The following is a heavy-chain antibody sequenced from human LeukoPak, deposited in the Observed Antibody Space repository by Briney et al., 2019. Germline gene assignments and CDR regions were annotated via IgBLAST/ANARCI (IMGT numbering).Heavy chain of an antibody. J-gene: IGHJ4*02. Sequence: GASVKVSCKASGYTFTGYYMHWVRQAPGQGLEWMGWINPNSGGTNYAQKFQGRVTMTRDTSISTAYMELSRLRSADTAVYYCARVIVRPKYYFDYWGQGTLVTVSS. V-gene: IGHV1-2*02. D-gene: IGHD1-26*01. CDR3: ARVIVRPKYYFDY. CDR2: INPNSGGT. CDR1: GYTFTGYY.